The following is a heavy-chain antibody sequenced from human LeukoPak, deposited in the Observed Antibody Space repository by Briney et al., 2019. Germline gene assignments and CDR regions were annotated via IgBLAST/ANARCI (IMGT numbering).Heavy chain of an antibody. V-gene: IGHV1-18*01. CDR2: ISAYNGNT. Sequence: ATVKVSCKASGYTFTSYGISWVRQAPGQGLEWMGWISAYNGNTNYAQNFQGRVTMTRDTSITTAYIELSWLRSDDTAVYFCASTAFDYWGQGTLVTVSS. CDR1: GYTFTSYG. D-gene: IGHD4-17*01. J-gene: IGHJ4*02. CDR3: ASTAFDY.